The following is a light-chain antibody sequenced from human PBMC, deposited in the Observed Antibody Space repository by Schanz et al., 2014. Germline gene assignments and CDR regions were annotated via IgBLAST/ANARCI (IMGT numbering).Light chain of an antibody. V-gene: IGLV2-23*01. Sequence: QSALTQPASVSGSPGQSITISCTGTSSDVGSYNLVSWYQQHPGKAPKLMIYEGSKRPSGVSNRFSGSKSGNTASLTISGLQDEDEADYYCCSYAGSSTWVFGGGTKVTVL. J-gene: IGLJ3*02. CDR1: SSDVGSYNL. CDR3: CSYAGSSTWV. CDR2: EGS.